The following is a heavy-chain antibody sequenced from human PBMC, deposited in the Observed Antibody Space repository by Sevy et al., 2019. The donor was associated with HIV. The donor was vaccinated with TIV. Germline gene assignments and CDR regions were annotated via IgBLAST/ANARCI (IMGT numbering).Heavy chain of an antibody. CDR3: ARAADYSSHYYYYMDV. J-gene: IGHJ6*03. CDR1: GGTFSSYA. CDR2: IIPIFGTA. V-gene: IGHV1-69*13. D-gene: IGHD4-4*01. Sequence: ASVKVSCKASGGTFSSYAISWVRQAPGQGLEWMGGIIPIFGTANYAQKFQGRVTITADESTSTAYMGLSSLRSEDTAVYYCARAADYSSHYYYYMDVWGKGTTVTVSS.